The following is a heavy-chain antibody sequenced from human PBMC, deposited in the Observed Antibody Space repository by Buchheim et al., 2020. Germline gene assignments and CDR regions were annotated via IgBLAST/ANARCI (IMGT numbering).Heavy chain of an antibody. CDR2: ISYDGSNK. V-gene: IGHV3-30-3*01. CDR1: GFTFSSYA. Sequence: QVQLVESGGGVVQPGRSLRLSCAASGFTFSSYAMHWVRQAPGKGLEWVAVISYDGSNKYYADSVKGRFTISREHSKNTLYLQMNSLRAEDTAVYYCARDRCASCHGFDPWGQGTL. D-gene: IGHD2-2*01. CDR3: ARDRCASCHGFDP. J-gene: IGHJ5*02.